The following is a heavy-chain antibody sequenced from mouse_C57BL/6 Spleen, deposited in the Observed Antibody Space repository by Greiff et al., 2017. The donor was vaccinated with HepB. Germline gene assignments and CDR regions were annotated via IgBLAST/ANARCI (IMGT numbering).Heavy chain of an antibody. CDR2: IDPSDSYT. V-gene: IGHV1-59*01. CDR1: GYTFTSYW. CDR3: ARIGILEDY. D-gene: IGHD1-1*01. Sequence: QVQLQQPGAELVRPGTSVKLSCKASGYTFTSYWMHWVKQRPGQGLEWIGVIDPSDSYTNYNQKFKGKATLTVDTSSSTAYMQLSSLTSEDSAVYYCARIGILEDYWGQGTTLTVSS. J-gene: IGHJ2*01.